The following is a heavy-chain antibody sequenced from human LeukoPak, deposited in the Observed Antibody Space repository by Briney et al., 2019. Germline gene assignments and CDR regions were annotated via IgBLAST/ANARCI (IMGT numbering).Heavy chain of an antibody. V-gene: IGHV4-39*01. Sequence: SETLSLTCTVSGVSFSRCGSYWGWIRQPPGKGLEWIGSIYYSGSTYYNPSLKSRVTISVDTSKNQFSLNLSSVAAADTAVYYCASHPPCIAAPFESLLVPGGKGTLVTVSS. D-gene: IGHD6-13*01. CDR1: GVSFSRCGSY. CDR3: ASHPPCIAAPFESLLVP. CDR2: IYYSGST. J-gene: IGHJ5*02.